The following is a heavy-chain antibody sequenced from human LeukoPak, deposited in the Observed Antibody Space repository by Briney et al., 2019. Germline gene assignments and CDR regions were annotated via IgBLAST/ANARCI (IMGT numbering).Heavy chain of an antibody. Sequence: ASVKVSCKASGYAFSDYYMHWVRQAPGQGLEWMGWINPNSGGTNYAQNFQGRVTMTRDTSISTAYMELSRLRSDDTAVYYCARVRSQFYLDYWGQGTLVTVSS. D-gene: IGHD3-10*01. V-gene: IGHV1-2*02. CDR1: GYAFSDYY. CDR3: ARVRSQFYLDY. J-gene: IGHJ4*02. CDR2: INPNSGGT.